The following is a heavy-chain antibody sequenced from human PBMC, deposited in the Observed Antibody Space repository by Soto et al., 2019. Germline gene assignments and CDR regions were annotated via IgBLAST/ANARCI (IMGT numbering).Heavy chain of an antibody. J-gene: IGHJ2*01. Sequence: QVQLVESGGGVVQPGRSLRLSCAASGFTFSSYGMHWVSQAPGKGLEWVAVISYDGSNKYYADSVKGRFTISRDNSKNTLYLQMNSLRAEDTAVYYCAKDLGTTVTTKDWYFDLWGRGTLVTVSS. V-gene: IGHV3-30*18. CDR1: GFTFSSYG. D-gene: IGHD4-17*01. CDR3: AKDLGTTVTTKDWYFDL. CDR2: ISYDGSNK.